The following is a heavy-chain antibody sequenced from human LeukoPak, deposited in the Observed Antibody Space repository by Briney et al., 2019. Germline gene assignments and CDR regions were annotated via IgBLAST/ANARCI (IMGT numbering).Heavy chain of an antibody. J-gene: IGHJ6*03. D-gene: IGHD5-24*01. CDR3: ARDGDGYNPNYYYYYMDV. CDR1: GDSISSYH. V-gene: IGHV4-4*07. Sequence: SETLSLTCTVSGDSISSYHWSWIRQPARKGLEWIGRIHTSGSTNYNPSLKSRVTMSVDTSMQQFSLKLKSVTAADTAVYYCARDGDGYNPNYYYYYMDVWGKGTTVTVS. CDR2: IHTSGST.